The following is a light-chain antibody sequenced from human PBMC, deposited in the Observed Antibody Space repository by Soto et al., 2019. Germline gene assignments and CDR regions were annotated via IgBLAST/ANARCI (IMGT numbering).Light chain of an antibody. CDR3: QQRHMWPIT. J-gene: IGKJ5*01. CDR1: QSVRGL. Sequence: EVVLTQSPVTLSLFPVERATFSRRASQSVRGLLAWYQQRPGQAPRLLIYDAYNRATGIPPRFSGSGSGTDFTLTISSLEPEDAAVYYCQQRHMWPITLGQGTRLEIK. V-gene: IGKV3-11*01. CDR2: DAY.